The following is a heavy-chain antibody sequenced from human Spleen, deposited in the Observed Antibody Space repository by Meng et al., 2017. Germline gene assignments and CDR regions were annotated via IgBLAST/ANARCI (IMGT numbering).Heavy chain of an antibody. D-gene: IGHD5-24*01. V-gene: IGHV3-7*01. Sequence: LSLTCAASGFTVSSNYMSWVRQAPGKGLEWVANIKQDGSEKYYVDSVKGRFTISRDNAKNSLYLQMNSLRAEDTAVYYCARDGRWLQLLDYWGQGTLVTVSS. J-gene: IGHJ4*02. CDR3: ARDGRWLQLLDY. CDR1: GFTVSSNY. CDR2: IKQDGSEK.